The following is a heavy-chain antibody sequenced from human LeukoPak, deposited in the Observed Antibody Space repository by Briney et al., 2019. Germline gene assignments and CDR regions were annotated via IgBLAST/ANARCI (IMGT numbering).Heavy chain of an antibody. V-gene: IGHV3-20*04. D-gene: IGHD2-15*01. Sequence: GGSLRLSCAASGFTFDDYGMSWVRQAPGKGLEWVSVIVGNGGGIQYADSVKGRFRISRDNAKNMLYLQMDSLRAEDTAVYYCAKDRIPDGRYSIDFWGQGTLVTVSS. CDR1: GFTFDDYG. J-gene: IGHJ4*02. CDR3: AKDRIPDGRYSIDF. CDR2: IVGNGGGI.